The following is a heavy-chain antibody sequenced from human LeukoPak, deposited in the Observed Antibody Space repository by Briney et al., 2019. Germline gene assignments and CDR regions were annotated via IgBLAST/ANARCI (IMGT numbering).Heavy chain of an antibody. CDR2: ITGGSDST. CDR3: AKGSSGARPYFFDY. Sequence: GGSLRLSCVASGFTFSGYAMRWVRQAPGKGLEWVSAITGGSDSTYYADSVKGRFTISRDNSKNTLYLQMNSLRAEDTAVYYCAKGSSGARPYFFDYWGQGTLITVSS. D-gene: IGHD3-10*01. V-gene: IGHV3-23*01. CDR1: GFTFSGYA. J-gene: IGHJ4*02.